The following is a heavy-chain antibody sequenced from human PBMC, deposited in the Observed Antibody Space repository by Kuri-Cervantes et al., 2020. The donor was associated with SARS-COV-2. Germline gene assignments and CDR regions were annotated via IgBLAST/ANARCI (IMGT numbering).Heavy chain of an antibody. Sequence: SETLSLTCSVSRGSINTNFWTWIRQPPGKGLEWIGDIHNSGSTNYNPSLKSRATISVDTSKNQFSLKLSSVTAADTAVYYCARGITIFGVVMDLGWFDPWGQGTLVTVSS. CDR2: IHNSGST. CDR1: RGSINTNF. CDR3: ARGITIFGVVMDLGWFDP. V-gene: IGHV4-59*01. D-gene: IGHD3-3*01. J-gene: IGHJ5*02.